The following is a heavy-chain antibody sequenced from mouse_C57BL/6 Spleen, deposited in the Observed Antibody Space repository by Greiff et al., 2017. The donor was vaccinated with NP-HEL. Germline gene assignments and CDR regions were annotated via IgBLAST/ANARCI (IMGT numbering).Heavy chain of an antibody. Sequence: QVQLQQPGAELVKPGASVKLSCKASGYTFTSYWMQWVKQRPGQGLEWIGEIDPSDSYTNYNQKFKGKATLTVDTSSSTAYMQLSSLTSEDSAVYYCARYEHYWGQGTTLTVSS. J-gene: IGHJ2*01. V-gene: IGHV1-50*01. CDR2: IDPSDSYT. CDR1: GYTFTSYW. D-gene: IGHD2-12*01. CDR3: ARYEHY.